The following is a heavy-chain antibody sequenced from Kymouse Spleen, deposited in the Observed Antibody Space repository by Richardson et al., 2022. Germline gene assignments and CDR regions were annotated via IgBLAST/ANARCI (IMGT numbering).Heavy chain of an antibody. J-gene: IGHJ3*02. CDR1: GFTFSSYS. CDR3: ARALNYYDSSGYYFAFDI. V-gene: IGHV3-21*03. Sequence: EVQLVESGGGLVKPGGSLRLSCAASGFTFSSYSMNWVRQAPGKGLEWVSSISSSSSYIYYADSVKGRFTISRDNAKNSLYLQMNSLRAEDTAVYYCARALNYYDSSGYYFAFDIWGQGTMVTVSS. CDR2: ISSSSSYI. D-gene: IGHD3-22*01.